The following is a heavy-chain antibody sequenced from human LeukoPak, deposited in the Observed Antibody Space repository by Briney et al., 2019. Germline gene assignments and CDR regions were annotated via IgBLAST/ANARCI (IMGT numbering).Heavy chain of an antibody. D-gene: IGHD6-19*01. CDR1: GFTFSSYA. Sequence: GRSLRLSCAASGFTFSSYAMHWVRQAPGKGLEWVAVISYDGSNKYYADSVKGRFTISRDNSKNTLYLQMNSLRAEDTAVYYCAKWGSGWYAGVDYWGQGTLVTVSS. V-gene: IGHV3-30-3*01. CDR2: ISYDGSNK. CDR3: AKWGSGWYAGVDY. J-gene: IGHJ4*02.